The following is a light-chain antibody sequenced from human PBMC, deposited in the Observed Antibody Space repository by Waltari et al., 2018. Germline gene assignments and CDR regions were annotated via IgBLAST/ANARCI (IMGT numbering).Light chain of an antibody. CDR2: KVS. Sequence: VVMTQSPFSLPVSLRQPASIPCRSSQSLVPTVVHTYLNWFQQRPGRSPRRLIYKVSNRDSGVPYIFSGSGSGTAFTLKISRVEAEDVGIYYCMQATHWPLTFGQGTKVEIK. V-gene: IGKV2-30*02. CDR3: MQATHWPLT. J-gene: IGKJ1*01. CDR1: QSLVPTVVHTY.